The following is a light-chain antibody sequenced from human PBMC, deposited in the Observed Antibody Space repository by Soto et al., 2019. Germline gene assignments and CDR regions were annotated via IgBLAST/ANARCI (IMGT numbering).Light chain of an antibody. CDR2: GNI. CDR1: SSNIGAGYD. CDR3: QSYDSSLSDSRV. J-gene: IGLJ2*01. Sequence: QSVLTQPPSVSGAPGQRVTISCTGSSSNIGAGYDVHWYQQLPGTAPELLIYGNINRPSGVPDRFSGSKSGTSASLAITGLQAEDEADYFCQSYDSSLSDSRVFGGGTKLTVL. V-gene: IGLV1-40*01.